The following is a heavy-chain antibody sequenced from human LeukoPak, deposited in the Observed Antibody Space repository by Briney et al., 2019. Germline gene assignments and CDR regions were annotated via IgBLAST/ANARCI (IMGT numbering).Heavy chain of an antibody. Sequence: SETLSLTCSVSDGSFSNHYWTWIRQPPGKGLEWIGYIYYSGITSYNPPLKSRVTISVDTSKNQFSLKLSSVTAADTALYFCARGLDNYFFDSWGQGTLVTVSS. CDR3: ARGLDNYFFDS. V-gene: IGHV4-59*11. D-gene: IGHD5-24*01. CDR2: IYYSGIT. J-gene: IGHJ4*02. CDR1: DGSFSNHY.